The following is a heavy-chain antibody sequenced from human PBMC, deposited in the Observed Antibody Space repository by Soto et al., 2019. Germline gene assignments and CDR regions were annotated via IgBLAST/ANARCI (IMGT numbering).Heavy chain of an antibody. Sequence: PGGSLRLSCAASGFTFSNYAMNWVRQAPGKGLEWVSAISGSGGTTYYADSVKGRFTISRDNSKNTLYLQMNSLRAEDTAVYYCVREVDGMDVWGQGTTVTVSS. CDR1: GFTFSNYA. J-gene: IGHJ6*02. V-gene: IGHV3-23*01. D-gene: IGHD2-15*01. CDR2: ISGSGGTT. CDR3: VREVDGMDV.